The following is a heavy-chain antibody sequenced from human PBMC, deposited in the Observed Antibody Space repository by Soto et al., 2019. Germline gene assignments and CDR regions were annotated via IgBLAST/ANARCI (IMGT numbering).Heavy chain of an antibody. CDR3: AKASLELRPGDAFDI. CDR2: IYSGGST. J-gene: IGHJ3*02. V-gene: IGHV3-53*01. D-gene: IGHD1-7*01. Sequence: PGGSLRLSCAASGFTVSSNYMSWVRQAPGKGLEWVSVIYSGGSTYYADSVKGRFTISRDNSKNTLYLQMNSLRAEDTAVYYCAKASLELRPGDAFDIWGQGTMVTVSS. CDR1: GFTVSSNY.